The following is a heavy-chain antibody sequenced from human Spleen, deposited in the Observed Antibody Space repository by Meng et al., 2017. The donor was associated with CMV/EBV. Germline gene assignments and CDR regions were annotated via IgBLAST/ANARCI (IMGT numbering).Heavy chain of an antibody. D-gene: IGHD6-19*01. V-gene: IGHV3-21*01. CDR1: GFTFSSYS. CDR3: ARDSREAKGWALHYFDY. CDR2: FSSSNKYI. Sequence: GESLKISCAASGFTFSSYSMNWVRQAPGKGLEWVSSFSSSNKYIYYADSVRGRFTISRDNAKNSLYLQMNSLRAEDTAVYYCARDSREAKGWALHYFDYWGQGTLVTVSS. J-gene: IGHJ4*02.